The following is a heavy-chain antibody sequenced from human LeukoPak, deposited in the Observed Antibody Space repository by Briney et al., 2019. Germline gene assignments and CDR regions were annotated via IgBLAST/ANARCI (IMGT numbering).Heavy chain of an antibody. CDR2: INHSGST. Sequence: SETLSLTCAVYGGSFSGYYWSWIRQPPGKGLEWIGEINHSGSTNYNPSLKSRVTISVDTSKNQFSLKLSSVTAADTAVYYCARGIVVVPAAPHNYYYMDVWGKGTTVTVSS. J-gene: IGHJ6*03. D-gene: IGHD2-2*01. CDR1: GGSFSGYY. CDR3: ARGIVVVPAAPHNYYYMDV. V-gene: IGHV4-34*01.